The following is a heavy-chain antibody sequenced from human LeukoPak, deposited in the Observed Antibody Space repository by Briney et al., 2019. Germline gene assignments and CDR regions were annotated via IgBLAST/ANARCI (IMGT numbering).Heavy chain of an antibody. CDR2: MNPQSGNT. V-gene: IGHV1-8*03. Sequence: ASVKVSCKASRYMSTAYEINWVRQATGQGLEWMGWMNPQSGNTGYAQKFRGRVTITRDTSIGTAYMELSSLRSEDTAVYYCARGLNYSNFGSAYYYYMDVWGKGTTVTVSS. D-gene: IGHD4-11*01. CDR3: ARGLNYSNFGSAYYYYMDV. CDR1: RYMSTAYE. J-gene: IGHJ6*03.